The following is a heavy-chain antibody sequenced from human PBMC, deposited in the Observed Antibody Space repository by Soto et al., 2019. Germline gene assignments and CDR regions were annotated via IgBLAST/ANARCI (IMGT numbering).Heavy chain of an antibody. CDR1: GFTFSSYS. V-gene: IGHV3-21*04. CDR2: ISSSSSYI. D-gene: IGHD3-10*01. CDR3: ARGGVFFFAAPTNPFDY. Sequence: GGSLRLSCAASGFTFSSYSMNWVRQAPGKGLEWVSSISSSSSYIYYADSVKGRFTISRDNAKNSLYLQMNSLRAEDTAVYYCARGGVFFFAAPTNPFDYWGQGTLVTVSS. J-gene: IGHJ4*02.